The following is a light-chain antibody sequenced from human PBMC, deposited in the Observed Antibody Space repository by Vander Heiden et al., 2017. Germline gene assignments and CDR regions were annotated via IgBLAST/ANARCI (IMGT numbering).Light chain of an antibody. CDR3: AAWDDSLSGVV. V-gene: IGLV1-47*01. Sequence: QSVLTQPPSASVPPEQRVTTSGAGSTSNSGSNYVAWYKQLPGTAPKLLIYRNNQRPAGVPDRVSGSKSGTSASLAISGLRSEDEAHYYCAAWDDSLSGVVFGGGTKLTVL. CDR2: RNN. J-gene: IGLJ3*02. CDR1: TSNSGSNY.